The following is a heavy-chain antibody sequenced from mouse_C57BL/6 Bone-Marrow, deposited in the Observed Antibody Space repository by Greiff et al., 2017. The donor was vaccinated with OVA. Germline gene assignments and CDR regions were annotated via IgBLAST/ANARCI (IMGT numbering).Heavy chain of an antibody. J-gene: IGHJ3*01. Sequence: VQLQQPGAELVRPGSSVKLSCKASGYTFTSYWMEWVKQRPGQGLEWIGNIYPSDSETHYNQKFKDKATLTVDKSSSTAYMQLSSLTSEDSAVYYCARQGITTVVDADWGQGTLVTVSA. CDR3: ARQGITTVVDAD. V-gene: IGHV1-61*01. D-gene: IGHD1-1*01. CDR1: GYTFTSYW. CDR2: IYPSDSET.